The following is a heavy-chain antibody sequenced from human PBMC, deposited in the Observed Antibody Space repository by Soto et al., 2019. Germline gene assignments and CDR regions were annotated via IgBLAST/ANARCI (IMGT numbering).Heavy chain of an antibody. CDR1: GYSFTSYW. CDR3: ARRSRGSSAVGNYYYGMDV. D-gene: IGHD6-25*01. CDR2: IYPGDSDT. Sequence: GESLKISCKGSGYSFTSYWIGWVREVPGKGLEWMGIIYPGDSDTRYSPSFQGQVTISADKSISTAYLQWSSLKASDTAMYYCARRSRGSSAVGNYYYGMDVWGQGTTVTVSS. J-gene: IGHJ6*02. V-gene: IGHV5-51*01.